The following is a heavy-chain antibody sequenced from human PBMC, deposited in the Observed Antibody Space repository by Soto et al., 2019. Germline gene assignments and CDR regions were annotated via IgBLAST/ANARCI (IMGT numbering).Heavy chain of an antibody. CDR3: AHGGYYTPRSSHFDY. CDR2: IYWDDDK. D-gene: IGHD3-22*01. V-gene: IGHV2-5*02. CDR1: GFSLSTSGVG. Sequence: QITLKESGPTLVKPTQTLTLTCTFSGFSLSTSGVGVGWIRQPPGKALEWLALIYWDDDKRYSPSLKSRLTITKDTSKNQVVLTMTNMDPADTATYYCAHGGYYTPRSSHFDYWGQGTLVTVSS. J-gene: IGHJ4*02.